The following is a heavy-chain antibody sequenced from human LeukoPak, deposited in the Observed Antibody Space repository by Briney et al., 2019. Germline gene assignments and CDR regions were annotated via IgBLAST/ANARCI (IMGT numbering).Heavy chain of an antibody. D-gene: IGHD3-22*01. J-gene: IGHJ3*02. V-gene: IGHV1-69*05. CDR2: IIPIFGTA. CDR3: ASTNDSSGHDAFDI. CDR1: GGTFSSYA. Sequence: ASVKVSCTASGGTFSSYAISWVRQAPGQGLEWMGGIIPIFGTANYAQKFQGRVTITTDESTSTAYMELSSLRSEGTAVYYCASTNDSSGHDAFDIWGQGTMVTVSS.